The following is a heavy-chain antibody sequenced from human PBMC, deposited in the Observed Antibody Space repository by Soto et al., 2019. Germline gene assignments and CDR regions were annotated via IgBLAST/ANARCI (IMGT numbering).Heavy chain of an antibody. CDR3: ARGRRYCSGGSCWAHWFDP. V-gene: IGHV3-48*01. CDR2: ISSSSSTI. D-gene: IGHD2-15*01. J-gene: IGHJ5*02. CDR1: GFTFSSYS. Sequence: GGSLRLSCAASGFTFSSYSMNWVRQAPGKGLEWVSYISSSSSTIYYADSVKGRFTISRDNAKNSLYLQMNSLRAEDTAVYYCARGRRYCSGGSCWAHWFDPWGQGTLVTVSS.